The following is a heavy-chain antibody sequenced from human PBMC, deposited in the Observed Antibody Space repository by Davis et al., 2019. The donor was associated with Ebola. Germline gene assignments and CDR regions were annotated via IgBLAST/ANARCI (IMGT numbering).Heavy chain of an antibody. J-gene: IGHJ4*01. CDR2: ISTYNGNT. Sequence: AASVKVSCKASGYSFTDDGIGWVRQAPGQGLEWMGWISTYNGNTNYAQKFQGRVTITRDMSTSTSYLDLSNLRSEDTAVYYCAASAGTVGKFDYWGQGSLVTVSS. CDR3: AASAGTVGKFDY. CDR1: GYSFTDDG. V-gene: IGHV1-18*01. D-gene: IGHD1-14*01.